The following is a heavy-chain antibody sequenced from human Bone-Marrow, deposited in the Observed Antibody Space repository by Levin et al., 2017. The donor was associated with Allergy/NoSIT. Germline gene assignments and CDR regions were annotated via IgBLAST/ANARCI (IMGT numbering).Heavy chain of an antibody. CDR3: AGGPVRPAAVFDP. Sequence: SETLSLTCTVSGASMSRGSYYWYWIRQPAGKGLEWIGRVYTGGTTSYNPSLKSRLTISRDTSKNQFSLRLTSVTATDTAVYYCAGGPVRPAAVFDPWGQGTLVIVSS. V-gene: IGHV4-61*02. CDR1: GASMSRGSYY. J-gene: IGHJ5*02. D-gene: IGHD2-2*01. CDR2: VYTGGTT.